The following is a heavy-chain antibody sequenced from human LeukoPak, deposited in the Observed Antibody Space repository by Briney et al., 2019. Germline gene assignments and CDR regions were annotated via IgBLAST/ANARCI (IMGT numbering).Heavy chain of an antibody. V-gene: IGHV1-46*01. J-gene: IGHJ4*02. Sequence: GASVKVSCKASGYTFTTYYLHWVRQAPGQGLEWLGFINPTGGSTSYAQRFQGRVTMTRNTSISTAYMELSSLRSEDTAVYYCARDRYYYDSSGYYTPVEWGQGTLVTVSS. CDR3: ARDRYYYDSSGYYTPVE. D-gene: IGHD3-22*01. CDR1: GYTFTTYY. CDR2: INPTGGST.